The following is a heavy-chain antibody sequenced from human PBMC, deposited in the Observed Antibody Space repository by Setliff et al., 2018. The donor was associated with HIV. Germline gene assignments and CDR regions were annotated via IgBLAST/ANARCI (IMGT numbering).Heavy chain of an antibody. J-gene: IGHJ5*01. D-gene: IGHD3-10*01. V-gene: IGHV1-3*01. CDR3: ARTDYDSGKSVLDS. CDR2: INAANGHA. Sequence: ASVKVSCKASGFTFSKSAIHWVRQAPGRRLELMAWINAANGHAKYSQKFQGRVTITRDTSATIAYMELSSLTSEDTALYFCARTDYDSGKSVLDSWGQGTLVTVSS. CDR1: GFTFSKSA.